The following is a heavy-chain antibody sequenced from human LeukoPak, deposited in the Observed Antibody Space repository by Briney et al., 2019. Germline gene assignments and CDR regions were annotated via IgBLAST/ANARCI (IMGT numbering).Heavy chain of an antibody. V-gene: IGHV4-30-4*08. CDR3: ASYDILTGRVLDY. CDR1: GGSISSGGYY. D-gene: IGHD3-9*01. CDR2: IYYSEST. J-gene: IGHJ4*02. Sequence: SETLSLTCTVSGGSISSGGYYWSWIRQHPGKGLEWIGYIYYSESTYYNPSLKSRVSTSVDTPKNQFSLKLSSVTAADTAVYYCASYDILTGRVLDYWGQGTLVTVSS.